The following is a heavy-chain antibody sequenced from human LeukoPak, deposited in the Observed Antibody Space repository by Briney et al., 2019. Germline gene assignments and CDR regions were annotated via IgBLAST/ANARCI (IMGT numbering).Heavy chain of an antibody. CDR1: GFTVSSNY. V-gene: IGHV3-66*02. Sequence: GGSLRLSCAASGFTVSSNYMSWVRQAPGKGLEWVSVIYSGGSTYYAASVKGRFTISRDNSKNTLYLQMNSLRAEDTAVYYCARDVGYYYDSSGQNFEYWGQGTLVTVSS. CDR3: ARDVGYYYDSSGQNFEY. D-gene: IGHD3-22*01. CDR2: IYSGGST. J-gene: IGHJ4*02.